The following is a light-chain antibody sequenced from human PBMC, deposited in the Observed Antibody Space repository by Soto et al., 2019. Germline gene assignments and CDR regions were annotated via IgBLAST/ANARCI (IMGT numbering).Light chain of an antibody. CDR1: SSDVGGYNY. CDR2: EVS. J-gene: IGLJ2*01. Sequence: QSVLTQPASVSGSPGQSITISCTGTSSDVGGYNYVSWYQQHPGKAPKLMIYEVSNRPSGVSNRFSGSKSGNTASLTISGLQAEYAADYYCSSYTSSSTLVFGGGTKLTVL. CDR3: SSYTSSSTLV. V-gene: IGLV2-14*01.